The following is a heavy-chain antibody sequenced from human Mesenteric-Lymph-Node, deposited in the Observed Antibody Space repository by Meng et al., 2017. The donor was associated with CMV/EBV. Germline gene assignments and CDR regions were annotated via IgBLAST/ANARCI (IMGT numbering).Heavy chain of an antibody. J-gene: IGHJ3*01. V-gene: IGHV1-18*01. CDR2: ISTYNGNT. D-gene: IGHD2-21*01. CDR1: GFTFNTYG. CDR3: ATILNDGFDV. Sequence: ASVKVSCKASGFTFNTYGFSWVRQAPGQGLEWLGWISTYNGNTHSAHKMQGRVTMSTDTSTSTAFMELRSLRTDDTAVYNCATILNDGFDVWGQGTMVTVSS.